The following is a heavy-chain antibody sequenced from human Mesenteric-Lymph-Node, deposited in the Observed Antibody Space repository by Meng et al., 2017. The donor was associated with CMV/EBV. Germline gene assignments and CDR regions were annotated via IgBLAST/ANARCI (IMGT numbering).Heavy chain of an antibody. CDR2: ISAYNGNT. Sequence: ASVKVSCKASGYTFTSYGISWVRQAPGQGLEWMGWISAYNGNTNYAQKLQGRVTITADKSTSTAYMELSSLRSEDTAVYYCARGCQSTSCLGGAFDIWGQGTMVTVSS. J-gene: IGHJ3*02. CDR1: GYTFTSYG. CDR3: ARGCQSTSCLGGAFDI. V-gene: IGHV1-18*01. D-gene: IGHD2-2*01.